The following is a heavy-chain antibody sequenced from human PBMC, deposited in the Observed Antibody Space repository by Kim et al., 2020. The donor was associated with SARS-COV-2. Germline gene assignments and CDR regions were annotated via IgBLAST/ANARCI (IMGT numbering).Heavy chain of an antibody. D-gene: IGHD3-9*01. J-gene: IGHJ5*02. CDR1: GGTFSSYA. V-gene: IGHV1-69*13. Sequence: SVKVSCKASGGTFSSYAISWVRQAPGQGLEWMGGIIPIFGTANYAQKFQGRVTITADESTSTAYMELSSLRSEDTAVYYCARDKGRYFDWTHHAEPNWFDPWGQGTLVTVSS. CDR3: ARDKGRYFDWTHHAEPNWFDP. CDR2: IIPIFGTA.